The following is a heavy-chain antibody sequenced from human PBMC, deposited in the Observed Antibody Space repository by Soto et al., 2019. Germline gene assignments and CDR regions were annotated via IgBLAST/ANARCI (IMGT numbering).Heavy chain of an antibody. D-gene: IGHD4-4*01. J-gene: IGHJ4*02. V-gene: IGHV1-2*02. CDR3: ARGLQPTTSSDY. Sequence: GASVKVSCKASGYTFTDSYIHWVRQAPGQGLEWMGWINPNSGVTNYAQKFQGRVTITRGTSISTAYMELSRLTSDDAAVYSCARGLQPTTSSDYWGQGTLVTVSS. CDR2: INPNSGVT. CDR1: GYTFTDSY.